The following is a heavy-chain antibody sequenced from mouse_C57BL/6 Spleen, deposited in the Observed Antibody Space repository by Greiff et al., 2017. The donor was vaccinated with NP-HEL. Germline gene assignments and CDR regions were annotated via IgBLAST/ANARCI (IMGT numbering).Heavy chain of an antibody. Sequence: QVQLQQPGAELVKPGASVKLSCKASGYTFTSYWMHWVKQRPGQGLEWIGMIHPNSGSTNYNEKFKSKATLTVDKSSSTAYMQLSSLTSEDSAVYYCAMRAGNGYYFDYWGQGTTLTVSS. CDR2: IHPNSGST. J-gene: IGHJ2*01. V-gene: IGHV1-64*01. CDR1: GYTFTSYW. D-gene: IGHD3-3*01. CDR3: AMRAGNGYYFDY.